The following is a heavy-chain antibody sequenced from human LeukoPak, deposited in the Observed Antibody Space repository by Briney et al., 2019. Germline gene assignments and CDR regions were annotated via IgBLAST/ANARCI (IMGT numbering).Heavy chain of an antibody. CDR3: AGHGTVTALEWFDP. CDR2: IYYTGTT. J-gene: IGHJ5*02. V-gene: IGHV4-59*08. D-gene: IGHD4-11*01. Sequence: SETLSLTCTVSGDSISSFYWSWIRQPPGKGLEWIGYIYYTGTTNYNPSLKSQVTISLGTSKNQFSLKLTSVTAADTALYYCAGHGTVTALEWFDPWGQGTLVTVSS. CDR1: GDSISSFY.